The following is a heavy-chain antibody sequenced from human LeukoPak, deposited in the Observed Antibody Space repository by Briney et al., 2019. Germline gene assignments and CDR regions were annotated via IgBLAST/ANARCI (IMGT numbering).Heavy chain of an antibody. V-gene: IGHV3-23*01. CDR2: ISGSGGST. J-gene: IGHJ4*02. CDR1: GFTFSSYA. Sequence: GGSLRLSCAASGFTFSSYAMSWVRQAPGKGLEWVSAISGSGGSTYYADSVKGRFTLSRDNSKNTLYLQMNSLRAEDTAVYYCAKVSGMVRGVFDYWGQGTLVTVSS. CDR3: AKVSGMVRGVFDY. D-gene: IGHD3-10*01.